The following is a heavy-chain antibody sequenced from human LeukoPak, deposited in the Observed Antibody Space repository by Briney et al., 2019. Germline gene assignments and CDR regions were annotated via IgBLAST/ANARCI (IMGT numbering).Heavy chain of an antibody. CDR2: IYSGGST. CDR3: ARDLSNSGSYYPYYYYGMDV. CDR1: GFTVSSNY. Sequence: GGSLRLSCAASGFTVSSNYMSWVRQAPGKGLEWVSVIYSGGSTYYADSVKGRFTISRDNSKYTLYLQMNSLRAEDTAVYYCARDLSNSGSYYPYYYYGMDVWGQGTTVTVSS. J-gene: IGHJ6*02. V-gene: IGHV3-66*02. D-gene: IGHD3-10*01.